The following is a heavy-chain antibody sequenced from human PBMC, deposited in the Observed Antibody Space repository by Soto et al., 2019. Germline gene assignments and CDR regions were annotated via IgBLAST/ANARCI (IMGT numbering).Heavy chain of an antibody. CDR2: IKSKTDGGTR. D-gene: IGHD4-17*01. CDR1: GFSFSNVW. Sequence: EVQLVESGGGLVKPGGSLRLSCAASGFSFSNVWMSWVRQAPGKGLEWVGRIKSKTDGGTRDYAAPGKGRCTISRDDSKTTLYLQMNSLKTADTAVYYCSFQESTTVTMFEYWGQGTLVTVSS. V-gene: IGHV3-15*01. J-gene: IGHJ4*02. CDR3: SFQESTTVTMFEY.